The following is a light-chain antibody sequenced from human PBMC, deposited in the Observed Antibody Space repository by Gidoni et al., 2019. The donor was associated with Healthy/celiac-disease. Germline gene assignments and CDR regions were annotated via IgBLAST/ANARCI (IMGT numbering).Light chain of an antibody. CDR2: GAS. CDR1: QSVSSSY. CDR3: QQYGRSPGT. Sequence: EIVLTYSPGTLSLSPGERATISFRDSQSVSSSYLAWYQQKHGQDPRLLIYGASSRDTCIPDRFSGSGYGTDLTITISRMEPEDFAVYYCQQYGRSPGTFGQXTKVEIK. V-gene: IGKV3-20*01. J-gene: IGKJ1*01.